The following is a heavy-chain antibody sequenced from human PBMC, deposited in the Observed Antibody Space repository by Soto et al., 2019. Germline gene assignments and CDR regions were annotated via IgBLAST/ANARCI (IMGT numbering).Heavy chain of an antibody. J-gene: IGHJ4*02. CDR3: ARYGSGSYYPTTFDY. CDR1: GASISSVGYN. CDR2: IYYSGST. V-gene: IGHV4-31*03. Sequence: QVQLQESGPGLVKPSQTLSLTCTVSGASISSVGYNWSWLRQHPGKGLEWIGYIYYSGSTYYNPSLKSRVTLSVDASKNQFSLKVTSVTAADTAVYYSARYGSGSYYPTTFDYWGQGTLVTVSS. D-gene: IGHD3-10*01.